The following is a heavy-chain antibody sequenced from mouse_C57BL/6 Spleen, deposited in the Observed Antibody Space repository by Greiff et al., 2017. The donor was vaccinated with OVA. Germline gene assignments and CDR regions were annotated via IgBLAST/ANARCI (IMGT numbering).Heavy chain of an antibody. J-gene: IGHJ4*01. D-gene: IGHD2-5*01. CDR2: IYPGGGYT. V-gene: IGHV1-63*01. CDR1: GYTFTNYW. CDR3: AAGAYYSKGHYAMDY. Sequence: QVQLQQSGAELVRPGTSVKMSCKASGYTFTNYWIGWAKQRPGHGLECIGDIYPGGGYTNYNEKFKGKATLTADKSSSTAYMQFSSLTSEDSAIYYCAAGAYYSKGHYAMDYWGQGTSVTVSS.